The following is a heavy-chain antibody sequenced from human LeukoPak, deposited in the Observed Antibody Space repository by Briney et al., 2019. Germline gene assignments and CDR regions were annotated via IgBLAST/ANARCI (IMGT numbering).Heavy chain of an antibody. J-gene: IGHJ6*02. CDR1: GYTFSSYG. D-gene: IGHD3-10*01. CDR3: AGRPRVSGYYYYGMDV. Sequence: ASVKVSCKASGYTFSSYGISWLRQAPGQGLEWMGWISAYNGNTNYAQKFQGRVTMTTDTSTSTAYMELSSLRSEDTAVYYCAGRPRVSGYYYYGMDVWGQGTTVTVSS. CDR2: ISAYNGNT. V-gene: IGHV1-18*01.